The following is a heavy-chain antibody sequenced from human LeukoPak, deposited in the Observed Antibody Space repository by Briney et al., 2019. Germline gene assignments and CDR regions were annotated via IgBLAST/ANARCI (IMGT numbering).Heavy chain of an antibody. CDR1: GGSISSATYY. V-gene: IGHV4-61*02. CDR2: IYTSGST. CDR3: ARVGYYDSSGYYDIFPYYYYYMDV. D-gene: IGHD3-22*01. J-gene: IGHJ6*03. Sequence: SQTLSLTCTVSGGSISSATYYWSWIRQPAGKGLEWIGRIYTSGSTNYNPSLKSRVTISVDTSKNQFSLKLSSVTAADTAVYYCARVGYYDSSGYYDIFPYYYYYMDVWGKGTTVTVSS.